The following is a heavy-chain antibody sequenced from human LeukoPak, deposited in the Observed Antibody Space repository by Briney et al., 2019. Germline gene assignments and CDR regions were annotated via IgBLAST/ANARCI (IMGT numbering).Heavy chain of an antibody. J-gene: IGHJ4*02. Sequence: ASVKVSCKASGYTFTSYYMHWVRQAPGQGLEWMGIINPSGGSTNYAQKFQGRVTMTRDTSISTAYMELSRLRSDDTAVYYCARSRGGITMTNYFDYWGQGTLVTVSS. V-gene: IGHV1-2*02. D-gene: IGHD3-22*01. CDR3: ARSRGGITMTNYFDY. CDR1: GYTFTSYY. CDR2: INPSGGST.